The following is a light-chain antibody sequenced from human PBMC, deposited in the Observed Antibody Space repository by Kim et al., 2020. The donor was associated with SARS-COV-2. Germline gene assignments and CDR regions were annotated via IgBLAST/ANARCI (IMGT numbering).Light chain of an antibody. CDR2: GVS. J-gene: IGKJ1*01. V-gene: IGKV1-39*01. Sequence: DIQMTQSPSSLSASVGDRVTITCRASQSIESHLNWYQRKPGEAPKLLLYGVSALQKGVPSRFSGSGSGTDFTLTISNLQPEDFATYYCQQSLDMWTFGQGTQVDIK. CDR3: QQSLDMWT. CDR1: QSIESH.